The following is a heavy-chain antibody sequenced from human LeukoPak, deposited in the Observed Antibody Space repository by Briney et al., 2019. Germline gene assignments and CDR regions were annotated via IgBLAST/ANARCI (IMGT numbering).Heavy chain of an antibody. J-gene: IGHJ4*02. CDR2: IRSSGGLT. D-gene: IGHD2-8*01. Sequence: RGSLRLSCAASAFTFSNYAMTWVRQAPGEGLEWVSSIRSSGGLTYYAASVKGRFTISRDNSRNTLSLQMNNLRAEDTAVYYCARDRCTNGVCYLDYWGQGTLVTVSS. CDR1: AFTFSNYA. CDR3: ARDRCTNGVCYLDY. V-gene: IGHV3-23*01.